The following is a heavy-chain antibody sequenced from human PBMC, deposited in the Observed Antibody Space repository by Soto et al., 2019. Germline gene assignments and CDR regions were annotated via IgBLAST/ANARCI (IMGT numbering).Heavy chain of an antibody. J-gene: IGHJ4*02. CDR2: ISAYNGNT. V-gene: IGHV1-18*04. Sequence: QVQLVQSGAEVKKPGASVKVSCKASGYTFTSYGISWVRQAPGQGLEWMGWISAYNGNTNYAQKLQGRVTMTTDTSTSTAYMELRSLRSDDTAVYYCARGEYYYDSSGDHGNFDYGGQGTLVTVSS. CDR3: ARGEYYYDSSGDHGNFDY. D-gene: IGHD3-22*01. CDR1: GYTFTSYG.